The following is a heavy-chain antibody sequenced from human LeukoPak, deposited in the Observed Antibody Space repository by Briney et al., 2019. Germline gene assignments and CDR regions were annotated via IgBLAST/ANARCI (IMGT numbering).Heavy chain of an antibody. J-gene: IGHJ4*02. D-gene: IGHD2-2*02. CDR2: IYYSGST. V-gene: IGHV4-59*08. Sequence: SETLSLTCTVSGGSISSYYWSWIRQPPGKGLEWIGYIYYSGSTNYNPSLKSRVTISVDTSKNQFSLKLSSVTATDTAVYYCARGPNCSSTSCYMVHWGQGTLVTVSS. CDR3: ARGPNCSSTSCYMVH. CDR1: GGSISSYY.